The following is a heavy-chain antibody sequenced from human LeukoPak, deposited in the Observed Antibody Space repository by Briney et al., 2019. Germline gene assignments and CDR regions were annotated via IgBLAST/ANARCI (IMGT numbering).Heavy chain of an antibody. V-gene: IGHV3-30-3*01. D-gene: IGHD1-26*01. J-gene: IGHJ4*02. CDR3: AKEGRGMGAATIDY. Sequence: GRSLRLSCAASGFTFSSYAMHWVRQAPGKGLEWVAVIPYDGSNKYYADSVGRFSISRDNSNNTLYLQMTSLRAEDTAVYYCAKEGRGMGAATIDYWGQGTLVTVSS. CDR2: IPYDGSNK. CDR1: GFTFSSYA.